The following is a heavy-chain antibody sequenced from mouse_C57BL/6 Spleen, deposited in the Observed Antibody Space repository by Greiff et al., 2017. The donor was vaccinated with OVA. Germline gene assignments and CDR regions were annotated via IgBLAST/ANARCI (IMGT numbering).Heavy chain of an antibody. Sequence: QVQLQQSGAELVRPGTSVKMSCKASGYTFTNYWIGWAKQSPGQGLEWIGDIDPGGGYTNYNEKFKGKATLTADKSSSTAHMQFSSLKSEDSSICYCARYDFEGPYYFAYWGQGTTLTVSS. D-gene: IGHD2-12*01. CDR3: ARYDFEGPYYFAY. J-gene: IGHJ2*01. CDR1: GYTFTNYW. CDR2: IDPGGGYT. V-gene: IGHV1-63*01.